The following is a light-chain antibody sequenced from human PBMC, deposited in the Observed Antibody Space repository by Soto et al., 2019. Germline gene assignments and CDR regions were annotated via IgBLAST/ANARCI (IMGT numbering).Light chain of an antibody. V-gene: IGLV2-11*01. CDR3: CSYAGSYTHYV. CDR1: SSDVGGYNY. J-gene: IGLJ1*01. CDR2: DVS. Sequence: QSVLTQPRSVSGSPRQSITISCTGTSSDVGGYNYVSWYRQHPGKAPKLMIYDVSKRPSGVPDRFSGSKSGNTASLTISGLQAEDEADYYCCSYAGSYTHYVFGTGTKLTVL.